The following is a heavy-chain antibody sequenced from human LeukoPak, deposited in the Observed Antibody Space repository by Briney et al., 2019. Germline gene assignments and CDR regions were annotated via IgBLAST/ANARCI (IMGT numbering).Heavy chain of an antibody. V-gene: IGHV4-39*01. CDR3: TVVPAARGNWYFDL. J-gene: IGHJ2*01. Sequence: PSETLSLTCTISGDSISSSSYYWGWIRQPPGKGLEWIGDIYYRGSTYYSPSLKSRVTISVDTSKNQFSLKLSSVTAADTAVYYCTVVPAARGNWYFDLWGRGTLVTVSS. D-gene: IGHD2-2*01. CDR2: IYYRGST. CDR1: GDSISSSSYY.